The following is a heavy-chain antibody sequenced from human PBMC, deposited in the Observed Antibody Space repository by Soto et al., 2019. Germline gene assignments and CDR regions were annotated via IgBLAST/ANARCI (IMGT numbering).Heavy chain of an antibody. CDR1: GGSISSGGYY. D-gene: IGHD6-6*01. Sequence: QVQLQESGPGLVKPSQTLSLTCTVSGGSISSGGYYWTWIRQHPGKGLEWIGYNYYSGITYYNPSLKSGVTISLDTSKNQFSLKLTSVTAADTAVYYCARSSSIAGLYYGMDVWGQGTTVTVSS. CDR2: NYYSGIT. CDR3: ARSSSIAGLYYGMDV. V-gene: IGHV4-31*03. J-gene: IGHJ6*02.